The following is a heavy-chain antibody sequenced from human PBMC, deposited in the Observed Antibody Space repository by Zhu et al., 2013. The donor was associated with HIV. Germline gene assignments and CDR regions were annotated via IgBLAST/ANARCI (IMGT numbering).Heavy chain of an antibody. V-gene: IGHV1-2*06. D-gene: IGHD3-22*01. CDR1: GYIFTGYY. J-gene: IGHJ4*02. CDR2: VHCNSGAT. Sequence: QVQMVQPGAEVKKSGASVKVSCKPSGYIFTGYYIHWIRQVPRQGLEWLGRVHCNSGATVYAEKFRGRVTMTRDTSISTAYMELSRLRSDDTAVYYCARMGGSSGYFDYWGQGTLVTVSS. CDR3: ARMGGSSGYFDY.